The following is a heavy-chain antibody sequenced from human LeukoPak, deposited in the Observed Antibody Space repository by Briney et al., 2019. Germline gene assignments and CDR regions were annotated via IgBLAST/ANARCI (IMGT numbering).Heavy chain of an antibody. J-gene: IGHJ4*02. CDR2: ISYDGSNK. D-gene: IGHD2-15*01. CDR3: AREYCSGGSCYPGPVDY. Sequence: GGSLRLSCAASGFTFSSYGMHWVRQAPGKGLEWVAVISYDGSNKYYADSVKGRFTISRDNSKNTLYLQMNSLRAEDTAVYYCAREYCSGGSCYPGPVDYWGQGTLVTVSS. V-gene: IGHV3-30*19. CDR1: GFTFSSYG.